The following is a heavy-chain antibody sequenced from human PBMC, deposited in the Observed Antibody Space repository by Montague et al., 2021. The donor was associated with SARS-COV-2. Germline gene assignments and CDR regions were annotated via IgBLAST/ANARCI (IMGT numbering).Heavy chain of an antibody. CDR3: AGAPDCGGGSCNSYSYYGMDV. CDR2: IDRGGTNT. V-gene: IGHV3-74*01. D-gene: IGHD2-15*01. Sequence: SRRLSCAASGFTFNNYWFHWVRQVPGKGLAWVSRIDRGGTNTNYADSVKGRFIISRDNAKNTLYLQMNSLRVEDTALYYCAGAPDCGGGSCNSYSYYGMDVWGQGTTVTVSS. J-gene: IGHJ6*02. CDR1: GFTFNNYW.